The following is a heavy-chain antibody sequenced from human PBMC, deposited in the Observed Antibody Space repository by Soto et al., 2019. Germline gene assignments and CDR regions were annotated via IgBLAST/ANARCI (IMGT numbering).Heavy chain of an antibody. CDR1: GGSLIDYF. Sequence: SDTLCLTCVVSGGSLIDYFWSWIRQPSGMALEWIGEINHLGSINYNPSLKSRVTMSVDTSKNQFSLTLNSVTAADTATYYCARGGISHWAYFYYMDVWDRGTTVTVSS. J-gene: IGHJ6*03. V-gene: IGHV4-34*01. D-gene: IGHD2-21*01. CDR2: INHLGSI. CDR3: ARGGISHWAYFYYMDV.